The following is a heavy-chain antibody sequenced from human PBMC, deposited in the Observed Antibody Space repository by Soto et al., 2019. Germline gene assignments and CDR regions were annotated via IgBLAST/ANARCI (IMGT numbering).Heavy chain of an antibody. V-gene: IGHV5-10-1*03. Sequence: EVQLVQSGAEVKKSGESLRISCKVSGYSFASQWISWVRQVPGKGQEWMGMIDLSESYTTYNPSFQGHVTFSADKSSSTAYLQWRSLEASDTAIYYCATQGVTTYYFGYWGQGTLVTVSS. CDR3: ATQGVTTYYFGY. CDR2: IDLSESYT. D-gene: IGHD3-10*01. J-gene: IGHJ4*02. CDR1: GYSFASQW.